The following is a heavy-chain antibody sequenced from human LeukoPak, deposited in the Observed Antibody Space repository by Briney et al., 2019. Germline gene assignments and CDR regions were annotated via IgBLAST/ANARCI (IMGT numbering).Heavy chain of an antibody. CDR1: GGSVSSYY. D-gene: IGHD3-22*01. CDR2: IYYSGST. Sequence: PSETLSLTCIVSGGSVSSYYWTWMRQPPGKGLEWIGYIYYSGSTNYNPSLKSRVTISVDTSKSQFSLNLSSVTAADTAVYYCARVGDNYDRSGYYFDYWGQGTLVTVSS. CDR3: ARVGDNYDRSGYYFDY. V-gene: IGHV4-59*02. J-gene: IGHJ4*02.